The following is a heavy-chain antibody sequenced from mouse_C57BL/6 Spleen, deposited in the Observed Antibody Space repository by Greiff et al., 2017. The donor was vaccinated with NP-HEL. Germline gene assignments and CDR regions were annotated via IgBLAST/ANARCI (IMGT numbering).Heavy chain of an antibody. CDR3: ARGYGTHFDY. Sequence: VKLMESGPELVKPGASVKISCKASGYAFSSSWMNWVKQRPGKGLEWIGRIYPGDGDTNYNGKFKGKATLTADKSSSTAYMQLSSLTSEDSAVYFCARGYGTHFDYWGQGTTLTVSS. CDR1: GYAFSSSW. D-gene: IGHD2-10*02. J-gene: IGHJ2*01. CDR2: IYPGDGDT. V-gene: IGHV1-82*01.